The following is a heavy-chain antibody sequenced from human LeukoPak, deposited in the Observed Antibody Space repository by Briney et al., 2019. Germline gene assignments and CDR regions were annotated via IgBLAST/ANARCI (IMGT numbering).Heavy chain of an antibody. CDR2: IIPIFGTA. J-gene: IGHJ6*03. V-gene: IGHV1-69*06. CDR3: ARWGDSSSWYYCYYMDV. D-gene: IGHD6-13*01. CDR1: GGTFGSYA. Sequence: ASVKVSCKASGGTFGSYAISWVRQAPGQGLEWMGGIIPIFGTANYAQKFQGRVTITADKSTSTAYMELSSLRSEDTAVYYCARWGDSSSWYYCYYMDVWGKGTTVTVSS.